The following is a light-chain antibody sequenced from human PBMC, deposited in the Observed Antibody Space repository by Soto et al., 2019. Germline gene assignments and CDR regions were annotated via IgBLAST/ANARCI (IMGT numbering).Light chain of an antibody. V-gene: IGKV3-20*01. CDR1: QSVRSY. J-gene: IGKJ3*01. CDR3: QQYGTSPFT. Sequence: EIVLSQSPATLSLSPGERATLSCRASQSVRSYLAWYQQKLGQPPRLLIYDASNRATGIPDRFSGSGSGTDFTLTISRLEPEDFAVYYCQQYGTSPFTFGPGTKVDIK. CDR2: DAS.